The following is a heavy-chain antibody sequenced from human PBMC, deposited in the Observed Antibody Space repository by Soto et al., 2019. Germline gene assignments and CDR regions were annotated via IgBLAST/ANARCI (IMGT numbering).Heavy chain of an antibody. V-gene: IGHV1-69*01. CDR3: ARDKEGRGWFDP. CDR1: GGNFSSYG. J-gene: IGHJ5*02. CDR2: IIPIFGTA. D-gene: IGHD3-16*01. Sequence: QVPLVQSGAEVKKPGSSVKVSCKASGGNFSSYGISWVRQAPGQGLEWMGGIIPIFGTANYAQKFQGRVTSTADEATSTAYMELSSLRSEDTAVYYCARDKEGRGWFDPWGQGSLVAFSS.